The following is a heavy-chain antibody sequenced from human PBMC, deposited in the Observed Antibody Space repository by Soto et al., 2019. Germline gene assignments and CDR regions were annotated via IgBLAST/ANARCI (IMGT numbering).Heavy chain of an antibody. D-gene: IGHD6-6*01. CDR2: IWYDGSNK. CDR3: ARDQWIAARPGYNWFDP. CDR1: GFTFSSYG. J-gene: IGHJ5*02. Sequence: GGSLRLSCAASGFTFSSYGMRWVRQAPGKGLEWVAVIWYDGSNKYYADSVKGRFTTSRHNSKNTLYLQLHSLRAEDTAVYYCARDQWIAARPGYNWFDPRGQGTLVTVPS. V-gene: IGHV3-33*08.